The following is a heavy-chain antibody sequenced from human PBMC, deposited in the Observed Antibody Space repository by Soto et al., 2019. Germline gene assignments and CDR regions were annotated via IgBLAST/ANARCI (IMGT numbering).Heavy chain of an antibody. V-gene: IGHV1-18*04. Sequence: ASVKVYCKASGYTFTSYGISWVRQAPGQGLEWMGWISAYNGNTNYAQKLQGRVTMTTDTSTSTAYMELRSLRSDDTAVYYCARVPMWNIVVVVAPGNYGMDVWGQGTTVTVSS. J-gene: IGHJ6*02. CDR3: ARVPMWNIVVVVAPGNYGMDV. CDR2: ISAYNGNT. CDR1: GYTFTSYG. D-gene: IGHD2-15*01.